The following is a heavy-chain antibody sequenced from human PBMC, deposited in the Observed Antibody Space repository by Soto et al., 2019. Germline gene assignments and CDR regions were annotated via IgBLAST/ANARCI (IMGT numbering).Heavy chain of an antibody. D-gene: IGHD1-26*01. CDR3: TTAIPATSAGYYYYGMDV. J-gene: IGHJ6*02. V-gene: IGHV3-15*07. CDR2: IKSKTDGGTT. CDR1: GFTFSNAW. Sequence: PGGSLSLSCAASGFTFSNAWMNWVRQAPGKGLEWVGRIKSKTDGGTTDYAAPVKGRFTISRDDSKNTLYLQMNSLETEDTAVYYCTTAIPATSAGYYYYGMDVWGQGTTVTVSS.